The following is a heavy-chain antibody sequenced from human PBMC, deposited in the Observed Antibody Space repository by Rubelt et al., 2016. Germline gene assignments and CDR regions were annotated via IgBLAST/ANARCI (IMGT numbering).Heavy chain of an antibody. D-gene: IGHD6-13*01. Sequence: QVQLVQSGAEVKKPGASVKVSCKASGYTFTNYDINWVRQATGQGLEWTGWMNADRGNTGYTQKFQSRLTMTSDTSISTAYMEIGSLGCEDTAVYYCMRGRHRSSWYEYDYWGQGTLVTVSS. CDR1: GYTFTNYD. CDR3: MRGRHRSSWYEYDY. J-gene: IGHJ4*02. V-gene: IGHV1-8*01. CDR2: MNADRGNT.